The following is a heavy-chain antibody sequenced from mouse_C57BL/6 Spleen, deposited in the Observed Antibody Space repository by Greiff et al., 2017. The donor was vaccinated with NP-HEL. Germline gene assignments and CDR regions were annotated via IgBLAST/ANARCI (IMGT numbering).Heavy chain of an antibody. CDR2: INPSNGGT. CDR1: GYTFTSYW. D-gene: IGHD2-3*01. J-gene: IGHJ4*01. Sequence: VQLQQPGTELVKPGASVKLSCKASGYTFTSYWMHWVQQRPGQGLEWIGNINPSNGGTNYNEQFKSKATLTVDKSSSTAYMQLSSLTSEDSAVYYCARRGWLLRFYYAMDYWGQGTSVTVSS. V-gene: IGHV1-53*01. CDR3: ARRGWLLRFYYAMDY.